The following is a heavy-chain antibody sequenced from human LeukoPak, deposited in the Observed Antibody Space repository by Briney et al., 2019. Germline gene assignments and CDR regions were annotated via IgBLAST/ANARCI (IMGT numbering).Heavy chain of an antibody. J-gene: IGHJ4*02. Sequence: GGSLTPACPPAALTFGVSSMSWARLPPGRGRGWVGLVRSKAYGGTTEYAAAVKGRFTISRDGSKSIAYLQMNSLKTEDTAVYYCTRNPHCSSTSCYPDYWGQGTLVTVSS. CDR2: VRSKAYGGTT. V-gene: IGHV3-49*04. CDR1: ALTFGVSS. CDR3: TRNPHCSSTSCYPDY. D-gene: IGHD2-2*01.